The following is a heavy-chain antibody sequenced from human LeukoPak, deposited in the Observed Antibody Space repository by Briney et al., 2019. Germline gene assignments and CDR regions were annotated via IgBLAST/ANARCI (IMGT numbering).Heavy chain of an antibody. CDR2: ISGTGTTI. Sequence: PGGSLRLSCAASGFTFSTYEMNWVRQAPGKGLEWVSYISGTGTTIYYADSVKGRFTISRDNAKKSLYLQMNGLRAEDTAVYYCARVVRDGYNRIDYWGQGTLVTVSS. CDR1: GFTFSTYE. CDR3: ARVVRDGYNRIDY. J-gene: IGHJ4*02. V-gene: IGHV3-48*03. D-gene: IGHD5-24*01.